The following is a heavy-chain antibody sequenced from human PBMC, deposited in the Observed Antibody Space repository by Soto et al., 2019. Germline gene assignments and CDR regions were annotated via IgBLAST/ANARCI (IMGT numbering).Heavy chain of an antibody. Sequence: PGGSLRLSCAASGFTFSTTGMNWARQAPGKGLEWVSYISSSTSTVYYADSVKGRFTISRDNAKNSLYLQMNSLRDEDTAVYYCARGLAGTISYYYYAMDVWGQGTTVTVSS. CDR2: ISSSTSTV. V-gene: IGHV3-48*02. D-gene: IGHD1-7*01. CDR3: ARGLAGTISYYYYAMDV. J-gene: IGHJ6*02. CDR1: GFTFSTTG.